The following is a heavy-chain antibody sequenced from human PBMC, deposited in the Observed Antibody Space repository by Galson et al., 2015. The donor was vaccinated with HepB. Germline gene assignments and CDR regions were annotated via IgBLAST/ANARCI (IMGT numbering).Heavy chain of an antibody. CDR2: INPDTGDT. CDR1: GSTFTDYY. Sequence: SVKVSCKASGSTFTDYYIHWVRQAPGQGLEWMGWINPDTGDTNYAERFQGRVAMTRDTSISTAYMEVSRLRSDDTAVYYCAGGGGASGEGNTDLDSWGQGTLVTVSS. D-gene: IGHD3-16*01. V-gene: IGHV1-2*02. CDR3: AGGGGASGEGNTDLDS. J-gene: IGHJ4*02.